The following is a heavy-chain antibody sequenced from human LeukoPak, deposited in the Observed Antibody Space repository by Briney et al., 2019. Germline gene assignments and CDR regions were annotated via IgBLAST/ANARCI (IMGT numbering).Heavy chain of an antibody. CDR3: ARERDYDILTGLDY. J-gene: IGHJ4*02. CDR2: ISYDGSNK. CDR1: GFTFSSYA. V-gene: IGHV3-30*04. D-gene: IGHD3-9*01. Sequence: GGSLRLSCAASGFTFSSYATHWVRQAPGKGLEWVAVISYDGSNKYYADSVKGRFTISRDNSKNTLYLQMNSLRAEDTAVYYCARERDYDILTGLDYWGQGTLVTVSS.